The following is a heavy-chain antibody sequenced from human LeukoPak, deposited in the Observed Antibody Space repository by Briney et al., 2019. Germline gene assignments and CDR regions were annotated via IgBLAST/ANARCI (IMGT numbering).Heavy chain of an antibody. Sequence: SETLSLTCTVSGGSISSYYWNWIRQPPGKGLEWIGYIFYSGRTSYNPSLKSRVTLSVDTSKNQFSLKLSSVTAADTAVYYCARDRYYYDSSGYVFDYWGQGTLVTVSS. D-gene: IGHD3-22*01. V-gene: IGHV4-59*12. CDR2: IFYSGRT. CDR1: GGSISSYY. CDR3: ARDRYYYDSSGYVFDY. J-gene: IGHJ4*02.